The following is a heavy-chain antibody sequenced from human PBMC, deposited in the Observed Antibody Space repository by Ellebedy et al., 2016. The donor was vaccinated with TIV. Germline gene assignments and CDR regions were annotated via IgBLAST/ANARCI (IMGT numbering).Heavy chain of an antibody. CDR3: ARVITYYSDTRGFDYYIDY. V-gene: IGHV3-7*01. D-gene: IGHD3-22*01. J-gene: IGHJ4*02. CDR1: GFIFSNSW. Sequence: GESLKISCAASGFIFSNSWMTWVRQAPGKGLEWVAKMNQDGSEKYYVDSVKGRLTVSRDNAKNSVYLQLNSLRAEDTAVYYCARVITYYSDTRGFDYYIDYWGQGTLVTVSS. CDR2: MNQDGSEK.